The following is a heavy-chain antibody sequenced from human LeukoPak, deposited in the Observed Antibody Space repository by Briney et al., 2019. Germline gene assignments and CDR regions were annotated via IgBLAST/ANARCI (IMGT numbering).Heavy chain of an antibody. J-gene: IGHJ4*02. CDR2: MNPNSGNT. CDR3: ARGPRDRSGSSFDY. CDR1: GYTFTSYD. D-gene: IGHD3-22*01. V-gene: IGHV1-8*03. Sequence: GASVKVSCKASGYTFTSYDINWVRQATGQGLEWMGWMNPNSGNTGYAQKFQGRVTITRNTSISTAYMELSSLRSEDTAVYYCARGPRDRSGSSFDYWGQGSLVTVSS.